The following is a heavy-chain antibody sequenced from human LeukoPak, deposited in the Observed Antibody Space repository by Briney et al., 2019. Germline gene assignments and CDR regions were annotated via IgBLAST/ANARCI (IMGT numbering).Heavy chain of an antibody. CDR3: AITLVATVKDYNYFYQMDV. CDR1: GGTFSTFA. CDR2: IIPIFGSA. D-gene: IGHD4-11*01. V-gene: IGHV1-69*13. J-gene: IGHJ6*03. Sequence: EASVKVSCKASGGTFSTFAISWVRQAPGQGLEWMGGIIPIFGSAKYAQKFQGRVTITADESTSTAYMEVSSLRSEDTAVYYCAITLVATVKDYNYFYQMDVWGKGTKVTVSS.